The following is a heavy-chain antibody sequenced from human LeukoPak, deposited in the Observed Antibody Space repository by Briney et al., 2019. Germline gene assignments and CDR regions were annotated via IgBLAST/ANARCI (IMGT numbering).Heavy chain of an antibody. Sequence: ASVKVSCKASGYTFTGYYMHWVRQAPGQGLEWMGRINPNSGGTNYAQKFQGRVTMTRDTSISTAYMELSRLRSDDTAVYYCARVAVAGLPPWPGIDYWGQGTLVTVSS. CDR1: GYTFTGYY. CDR2: INPNSGGT. CDR3: ARVAVAGLPPWPGIDY. J-gene: IGHJ4*02. D-gene: IGHD6-19*01. V-gene: IGHV1-2*06.